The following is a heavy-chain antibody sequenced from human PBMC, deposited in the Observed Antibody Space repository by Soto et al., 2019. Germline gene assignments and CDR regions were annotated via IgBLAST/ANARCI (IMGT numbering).Heavy chain of an antibody. CDR2: IYSGGST. J-gene: IGHJ3*01. D-gene: IGHD5-12*01. CDR1: GFSVGDNY. Sequence: EVQLVESGGGLVQPGGSLRLSCAASGFSVGDNYMKWVRQAPGKGLEWVPLIYSGGSTFYADSGKGRFTISRDNSKNTLFLQMNNLRVDDTAVYYCARDRGYRWGQGTMVTVSA. CDR3: ARDRGYR. V-gene: IGHV3-66*01.